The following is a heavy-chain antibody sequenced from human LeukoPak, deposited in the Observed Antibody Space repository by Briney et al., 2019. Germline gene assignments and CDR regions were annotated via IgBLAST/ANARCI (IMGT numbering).Heavy chain of an antibody. CDR2: IYIDGTT. V-gene: IGHV3-66*02. CDR1: GFTGRTND. D-gene: IGHD3-22*01. J-gene: IGHJ4*02. CDR3: VRDKLGSGYSSDFDF. Sequence: RRSSAASGFTGRTNDMNWVRQAPGKRLEWVSAIYIDGTTYYADSVKGRFTFSRDNSKNTLHLQMNSLRTEDTAVYYCVRDKLGSGYSSDFDFWGQGTPVTGSS.